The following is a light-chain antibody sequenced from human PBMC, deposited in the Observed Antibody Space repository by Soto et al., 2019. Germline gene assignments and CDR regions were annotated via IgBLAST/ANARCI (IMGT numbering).Light chain of an antibody. CDR1: QTVNSR. Sequence: EIVLTQSPAALSSXPGXIXTRFXRASQTVNSRLAWYQHKPGQAPRLLIYHTSNRATGIPARFSGSGSGTDFTLTISSLEPEDFAVYYCHQRQSWPRTFGQGTKVDIK. CDR2: HTS. CDR3: HQRQSWPRT. J-gene: IGKJ1*01. V-gene: IGKV3-11*01.